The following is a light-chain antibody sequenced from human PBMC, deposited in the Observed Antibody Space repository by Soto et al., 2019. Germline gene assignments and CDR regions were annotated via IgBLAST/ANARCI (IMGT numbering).Light chain of an antibody. CDR3: SSYTLSTTPWL. CDR2: DVT. Sequence: QSVLTQPASVSGSPGQSITISCTGTSSDIGAYNYVSWYQQHPGKAPKLMIYDVTDRPSGVSNRFSGSKSGNTASLTISGLQAEDEADYYCSSYTLSTTPWLFGGGTKLTVL. CDR1: SSDIGAYNY. J-gene: IGLJ3*02. V-gene: IGLV2-14*01.